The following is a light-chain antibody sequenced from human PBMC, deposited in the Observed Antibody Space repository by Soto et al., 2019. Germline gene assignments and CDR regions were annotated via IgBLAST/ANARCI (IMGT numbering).Light chain of an antibody. Sequence: QSALTQPPSVSGSPGQSVTISCTWSSSSIGAGYDVHWYQQLPGTAPKLLIYGNSNRPSGVPDRFSGSKSGTSASLAITGLQAEDEADYYCQSYDSSLSGYVFGTGTKVTVL. J-gene: IGLJ1*01. V-gene: IGLV1-40*01. CDR3: QSYDSSLSGYV. CDR1: SSSIGAGYD. CDR2: GNS.